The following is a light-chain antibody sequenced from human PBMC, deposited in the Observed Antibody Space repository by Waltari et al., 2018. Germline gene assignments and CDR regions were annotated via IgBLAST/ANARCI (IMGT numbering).Light chain of an antibody. Sequence: EIVLTQSPGTLSLSPGERATLSCRASQIVSSSSLAWYQQKRGQAPRLLIYGVSSRATGVPDRLSGSGSGTDFTLTVSRLEPEDFAVYYCQQYGSSPVTFGGGTKVEIK. CDR2: GVS. J-gene: IGKJ4*01. V-gene: IGKV3-20*01. CDR1: QIVSSSS. CDR3: QQYGSSPVT.